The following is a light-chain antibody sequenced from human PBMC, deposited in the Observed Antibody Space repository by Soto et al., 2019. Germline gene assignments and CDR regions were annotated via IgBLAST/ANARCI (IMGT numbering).Light chain of an antibody. Sequence: DIQMTRSPSTLPASVGEKLTITCRASQGIRNDLGWYQQKPGKAPQLLIYDASSLASGVPSRFSGSGSGTEFTLTISSLQPDDSVTYYCQQYVNYPYTFGQGTKV. V-gene: IGKV1-17*01. J-gene: IGKJ2*01. CDR3: QQYVNYPYT. CDR2: DAS. CDR1: QGIRND.